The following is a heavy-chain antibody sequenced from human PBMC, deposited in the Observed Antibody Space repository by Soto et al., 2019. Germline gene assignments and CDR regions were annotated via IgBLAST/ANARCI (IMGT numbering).Heavy chain of an antibody. V-gene: IGHV4-31*03. D-gene: IGHD3-22*01. CDR3: ARLRDYYNTSDYPQGFYLDY. CDR1: GGSINSASYY. CDR2: IFHSGSA. J-gene: IGHJ4*02. Sequence: SETLSLTCSVSGGSINSASYYWGWVRQRPGKGLEWIGHIFHSGSAYYNAFLKTRLSISVDTSKNQFSLKLNSVTAADTAVYYCARLRDYYNTSDYPQGFYLDYWGQGLLVTVSS.